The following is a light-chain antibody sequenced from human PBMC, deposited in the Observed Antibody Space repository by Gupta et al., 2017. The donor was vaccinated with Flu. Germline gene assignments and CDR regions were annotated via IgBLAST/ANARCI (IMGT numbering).Light chain of an antibody. CDR1: SSDVGNYNL. CDR3: CSYAGSSTFVI. CDR2: EGS. J-gene: IGLJ2*01. Sequence: QSALTQPASVSGSPGHPLPISCTGTSSDVGNYNLVSWYQHHPGRAPQLMISEGSKRPSGVSNRFSGSKSGNTASLTISGLQAEDEADYYCCSYAGSSTFVIFGGGTKLTVL. V-gene: IGLV2-23*03.